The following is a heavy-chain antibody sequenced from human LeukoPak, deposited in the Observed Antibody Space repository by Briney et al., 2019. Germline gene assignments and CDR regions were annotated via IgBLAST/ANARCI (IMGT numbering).Heavy chain of an antibody. CDR3: ARDIYDSSGYYYGGDAFDI. D-gene: IGHD3-22*01. CDR2: IYTSGST. V-gene: IGHV4-61*02. J-gene: IGHJ3*02. Sequence: PSETLSLTCTVSGGSISSGSYYWSWIRQPAGKGLEWIGRIYTSGSTNYNPSLKSRVTISVDTSKNQFSLKLSSVTAADTAVYYCARDIYDSSGYYYGGDAFDIWGQGTMVTVSS. CDR1: GGSISSGSYY.